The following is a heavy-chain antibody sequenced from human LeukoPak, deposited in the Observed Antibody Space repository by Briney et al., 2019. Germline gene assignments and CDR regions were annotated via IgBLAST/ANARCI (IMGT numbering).Heavy chain of an antibody. V-gene: IGHV4-59*02. D-gene: IGHD7-27*01. Sequence: SETLSLTCTISGGSVSDYYWSWIRQSPGKGLEWIGYIYHTGSTSYSPSLKSRVTISADTSQNQFSLKLSSVTAADTAVYYCASRKLGNDYWGQGTLATVSS. J-gene: IGHJ4*02. CDR3: ASRKLGNDY. CDR1: GGSVSDYY. CDR2: IYHTGST.